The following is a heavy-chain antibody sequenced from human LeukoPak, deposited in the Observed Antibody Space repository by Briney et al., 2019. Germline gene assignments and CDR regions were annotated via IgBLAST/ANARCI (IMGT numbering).Heavy chain of an antibody. D-gene: IGHD5-12*01. J-gene: IGHJ4*02. CDR3: AGQISGYPYYFDY. V-gene: IGHV4-61*01. CDR1: GGSVSSGSYY. CDR2: IYYSGSA. Sequence: SETLSLTCTVSGGSVSSGSYYWSWIRQPPGKGLEWIGYIYYSGSANYNPPLKSGVTISVDTSKNQFSLKLSSVTAADTAVYYCAGQISGYPYYFDYWGQGTLVTVSS.